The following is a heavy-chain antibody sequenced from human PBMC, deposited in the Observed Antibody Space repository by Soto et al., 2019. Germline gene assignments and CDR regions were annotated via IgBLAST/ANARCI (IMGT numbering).Heavy chain of an antibody. V-gene: IGHV4-30-4*01. D-gene: IGHD2-2*01. Sequence: QVQLQESGPGLVKPSQTLSLTCSVSGDYIHVGGYYWTWIRQRPGKGLEWMGYIYYTGKTYYNPSLESRLTMSGDRSKNQFALRLTSVTAADTAVYFCGRDLTSNANCIDPWGQGTLVTVSS. CDR1: GDYIHVGGYY. CDR2: IYYTGKT. CDR3: GRDLTSNANCIDP. J-gene: IGHJ5*02.